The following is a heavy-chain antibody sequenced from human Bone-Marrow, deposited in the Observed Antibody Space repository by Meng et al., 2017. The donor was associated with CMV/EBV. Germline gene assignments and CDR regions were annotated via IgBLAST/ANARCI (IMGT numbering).Heavy chain of an antibody. D-gene: IGHD2-15*01. CDR2: VYYTGSS. J-gene: IGHJ3*02. V-gene: IGHV4-39*07. CDR3: ARDPVGAASGAFDI. Sequence: ESLKISCTISGVSMISSGHYWGWIRQPPGKGLEWIGSVYYTGSSHYNPSLKSRVTILVDTSKNQFSLKLSSLTAADTAMYYCARDPVGAASGAFDIWGQGTMVTFSS. CDR1: GVSMISSGHY.